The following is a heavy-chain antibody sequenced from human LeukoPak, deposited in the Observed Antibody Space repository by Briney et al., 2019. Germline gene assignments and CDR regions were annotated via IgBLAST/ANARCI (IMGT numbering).Heavy chain of an antibody. CDR1: GGSISSSTYY. V-gene: IGHV4-39*07. CDR3: VRDRELFY. Sequence: SETLSLTCIVSGGSISSSTYYWGWIRQPPGRGLDWIGSIYYSGSTYYNPSLKSRVTISADTSKNQFSLKLSSVTAADTAVYYCVRDRELFYWGQGTLVTVSS. CDR2: IYYSGST. J-gene: IGHJ4*02. D-gene: IGHD1-7*01.